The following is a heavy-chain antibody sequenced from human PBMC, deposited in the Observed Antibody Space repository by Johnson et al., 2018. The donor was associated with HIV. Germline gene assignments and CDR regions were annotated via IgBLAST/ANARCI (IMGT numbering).Heavy chain of an antibody. CDR1: GFTFSSYG. CDR2: IKSEADGGTT. CDR3: ATEPNAFDI. V-gene: IGHV3-15*01. J-gene: IGHJ3*02. Sequence: VQLVESGGGVVQPGGSLRLSCAASGFTFSSYGMHWVRQAPGKGLEWLGHIKSEADGGTTDYAAPVKGKFIISRDDSKTTLYLQINSLKSEDTAVYYCATEPNAFDIWGQGTLVTVSS.